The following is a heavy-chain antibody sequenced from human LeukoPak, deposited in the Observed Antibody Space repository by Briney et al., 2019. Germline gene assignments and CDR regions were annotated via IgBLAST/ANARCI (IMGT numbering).Heavy chain of an antibody. Sequence: SETLSLTCTVSGGSVSSGSYYWSWIRQPPGKGLEWIGYIYYSGSTNYNPSLKSRVTISVGTSKNQFSLKLSSVTAADTAVYYCARYKTGTAVDYWGQGTLVTVSS. CDR2: IYYSGST. J-gene: IGHJ4*02. D-gene: IGHD2-21*02. V-gene: IGHV4-61*01. CDR3: ARYKTGTAVDY. CDR1: GGSVSSGSYY.